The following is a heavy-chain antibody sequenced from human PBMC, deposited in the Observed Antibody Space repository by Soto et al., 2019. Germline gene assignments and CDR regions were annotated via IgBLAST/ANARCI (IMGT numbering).Heavy chain of an antibody. Sequence: SETLSLSCTVSGGYISSYYWSWIRQPPGKGLEWIGYIYYSGSTNYNPSLKSRVTISVDTSKNQFSLKLSSVTAADTAVYYCARHRATLGWLRWWFAPWGQGTLVTVSS. J-gene: IGHJ5*02. CDR3: ARHRATLGWLRWWFAP. V-gene: IGHV4-59*08. CDR2: IYYSGST. CDR1: GGYISSYY. D-gene: IGHD5-18*01.